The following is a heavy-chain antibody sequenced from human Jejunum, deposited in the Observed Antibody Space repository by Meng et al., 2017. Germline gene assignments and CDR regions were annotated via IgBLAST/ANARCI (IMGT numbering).Heavy chain of an antibody. J-gene: IGHJ5*02. D-gene: IGHD2-15*01. CDR3: ATNRYGSGGRCSSGTSFDP. CDR2: INHRGKT. V-gene: IGHV4-34*01. Sequence: WIRGPPRKGLEWIGVINHRGKTNYILSLKSGVAISVVTCKKKFSLKLSFVTAADTAVYFCATNRYGSGGRCSSGTSFDPWGQGTLVTVSS.